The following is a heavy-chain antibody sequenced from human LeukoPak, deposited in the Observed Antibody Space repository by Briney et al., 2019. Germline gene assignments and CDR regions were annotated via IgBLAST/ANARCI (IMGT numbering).Heavy chain of an antibody. CDR1: GGSISSGSYY. Sequence: SQTLSLTCTVSGGSISSGSYYWSWIRQPAGKGLEWIGRIYTSGSTNYNPSLKSRVTISVDTFKNQFSLKLSSVTAADTAVYYCAVQLRGFGEASSFYFDYWGQGTLVTVSS. CDR3: AVQLRGFGEASSFYFDY. J-gene: IGHJ4*02. V-gene: IGHV4-61*02. CDR2: IYTSGST. D-gene: IGHD3-10*01.